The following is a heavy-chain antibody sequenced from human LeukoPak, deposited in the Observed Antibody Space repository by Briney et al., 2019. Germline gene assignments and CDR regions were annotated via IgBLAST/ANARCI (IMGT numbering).Heavy chain of an antibody. Sequence: ASVKVSCKASGYTFTSYGINWVRQAPGQGLEWMGWISGYNGNANYAQKVQGRVTMTTDTSTSTVYMELRSLRSDDTAVYYCARERSDYFYAFDIWGQGTVVTVSS. V-gene: IGHV1-18*01. CDR3: ARERSDYFYAFDI. J-gene: IGHJ3*02. CDR1: GYTFTSYG. D-gene: IGHD2/OR15-2a*01. CDR2: ISGYNGNA.